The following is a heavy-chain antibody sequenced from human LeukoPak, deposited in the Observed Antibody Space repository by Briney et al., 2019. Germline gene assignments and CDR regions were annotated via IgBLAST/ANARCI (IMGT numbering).Heavy chain of an antibody. CDR3: AKVGATNFDY. CDR2: ISYDGSNK. J-gene: IGHJ4*02. Sequence: GGSLRLSCAASGFTFSSYGMHWVRQAPAKGLEWVAVISYDGSNKYYADSVKGRFTISRDNSKNTLYLQMNSLRAEDTAVYYCAKVGATNFDYWGQGTLVTVSS. V-gene: IGHV3-30*18. D-gene: IGHD1-26*01. CDR1: GFTFSSYG.